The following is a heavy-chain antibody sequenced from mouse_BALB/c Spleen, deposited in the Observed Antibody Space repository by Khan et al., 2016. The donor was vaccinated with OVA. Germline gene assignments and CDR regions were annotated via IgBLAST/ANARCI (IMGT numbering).Heavy chain of an antibody. J-gene: IGHJ4*01. CDR2: IWGDGNT. V-gene: IGHV2-6-4*01. D-gene: IGHD2-14*01. CDR3: ARTDYRYDGYYAMDY. CDR1: GFSLSRYN. Sequence: QVQLKQSGPGLVAPSQSLSITCTVSGFSLSRYNVHWVRQPPGKGLEWLGMIWGDGNTDYNSALKSRLSISKDNSKSQIFVKMNSRQTDDTAMYYCARTDYRYDGYYAMDYWGQGTSVTVSS.